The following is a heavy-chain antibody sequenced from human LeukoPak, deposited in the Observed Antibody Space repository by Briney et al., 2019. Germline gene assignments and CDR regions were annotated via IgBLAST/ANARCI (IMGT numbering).Heavy chain of an antibody. CDR3: ARVLDGSGSYFLYYYYGMDV. D-gene: IGHD3-10*01. V-gene: IGHV4-59*01. CDR1: GGSISSYY. J-gene: IGHJ6*02. CDR2: IYYSGST. Sequence: PSETLSLTCTVSGGSISSYYWSWIRQPPGKGLEWIGYIYYSGSTNYNPSLKSRVTISVDTSKNQFSLKLSSVTAADTAVYYCARVLDGSGSYFLYYYYGMDVWGQGTTVTVSS.